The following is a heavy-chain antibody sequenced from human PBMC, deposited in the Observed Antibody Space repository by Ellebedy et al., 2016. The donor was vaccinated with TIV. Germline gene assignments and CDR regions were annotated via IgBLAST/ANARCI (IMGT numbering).Heavy chain of an antibody. J-gene: IGHJ4*02. CDR1: GFTFSSYS. V-gene: IGHV3-48*01. CDR3: ARVVRQWDDFWSGYPYYFDY. D-gene: IGHD3-3*01. CDR2: ISSSSSTI. Sequence: GGSLRLSXAASGFTFSSYSMNWVRQAPGKGLEWVSYISSSSSTIYYADSVKGRFTISRDNAKNSLYLQMNSLRAEDTAVYYCARVVRQWDDFWSGYPYYFDYWGQGTLVTVSS.